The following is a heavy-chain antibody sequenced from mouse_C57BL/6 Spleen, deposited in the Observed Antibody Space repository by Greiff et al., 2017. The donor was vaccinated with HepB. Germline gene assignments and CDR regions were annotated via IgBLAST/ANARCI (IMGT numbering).Heavy chain of an antibody. CDR1: GYTFTDYY. J-gene: IGHJ3*01. Sequence: EVQLQQSGPELVKPGASVKISCKASGYTFTDYYMNWVKQSHGKSLEWIGDINPNNGGTSYNQKFKGKATLTVDKSSSTAYMELRSLTSEDSAVYYCARGDYYDYDEFAYWGQGTLVTVSA. D-gene: IGHD2-4*01. V-gene: IGHV1-26*01. CDR3: ARGDYYDYDEFAY. CDR2: INPNNGGT.